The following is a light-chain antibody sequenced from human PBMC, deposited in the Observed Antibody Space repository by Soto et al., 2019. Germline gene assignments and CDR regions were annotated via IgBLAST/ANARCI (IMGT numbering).Light chain of an antibody. CDR3: SSYTTTNTYV. CDR2: EVS. V-gene: IGLV2-14*01. J-gene: IGLJ1*01. Sequence: QSVLTQPASVSGSPRQSITISCTGTSSDVGGYNYVSWYQQHPGKAPKLMIYEVSNRPSGVSNRFSGSKSGNTASLTISGRQAEDEADYYCSSYTTTNTYVFGTGTKLTVL. CDR1: SSDVGGYNY.